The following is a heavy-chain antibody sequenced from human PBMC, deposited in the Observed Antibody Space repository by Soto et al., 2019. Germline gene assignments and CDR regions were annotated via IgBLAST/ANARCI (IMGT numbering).Heavy chain of an antibody. Sequence: EVQLVESGGGLVQPGGSLRLSCAASGFTVSSNYMSWVRQAPGKGLEWVSVIYSGGSTYYADSVKGRFTISRHNSKNTLYIQMNSLRAEDTAVYYCARVITMVRGRNYYYMDVWGKGTTVTVSS. CDR3: ARVITMVRGRNYYYMDV. D-gene: IGHD3-10*01. V-gene: IGHV3-53*04. CDR1: GFTVSSNY. J-gene: IGHJ6*03. CDR2: IYSGGST.